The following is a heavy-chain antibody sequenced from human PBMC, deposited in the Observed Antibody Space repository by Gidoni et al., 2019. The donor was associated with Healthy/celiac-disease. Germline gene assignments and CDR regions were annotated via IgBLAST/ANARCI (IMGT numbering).Heavy chain of an antibody. V-gene: IGHV3-9*01. J-gene: IGHJ6*02. Sequence: EVQLVESGGGWVQPGRSLKLSCAASGFPFDDYAMHWVRQAPGKGLEWVSGISWNSGSIGYADSVKGRFTISRDNAKNSLYLQMNSLRAEDTALYYCAKDIGPYYGMDVWGQGTTVTVSS. CDR2: ISWNSGSI. CDR1: GFPFDDYA. CDR3: AKDIGPYYGMDV.